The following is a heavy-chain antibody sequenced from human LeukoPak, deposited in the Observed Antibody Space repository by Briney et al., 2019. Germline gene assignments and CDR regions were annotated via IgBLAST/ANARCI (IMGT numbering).Heavy chain of an antibody. CDR3: ARDFHRRLYDSSGYYLY. V-gene: IGHV3-23*01. CDR1: GFTLSRHS. Sequence: GGSLRLSCAASGFTLSRHSMHWVRQAPGKGLEWVSAISGSGGSTYHADSVKGRFTISRDNSKNTLYLQMNSLRAEDTAVYYCARDFHRRLYDSSGYYLYWGQGTLVTVSS. D-gene: IGHD3-22*01. J-gene: IGHJ4*02. CDR2: ISGSGGST.